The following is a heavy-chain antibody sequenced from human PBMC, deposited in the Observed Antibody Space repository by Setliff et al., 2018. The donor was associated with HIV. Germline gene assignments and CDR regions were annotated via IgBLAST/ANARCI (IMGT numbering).Heavy chain of an antibody. Sequence: SETLSLTCTVSGGSISGGVHYCSWIRQPPGKGLEWIGYIHYSGSTYYNPSLKSQVTISVDTSKNRLSLKLSSVTAADAAVYYCARAMSSSWYIDGFDIWGQGTVVTVSS. CDR2: IHYSGST. CDR3: ARAMSSSWYIDGFDI. V-gene: IGHV4-31*01. CDR1: GGSISGGVHY. J-gene: IGHJ3*02. D-gene: IGHD6-13*01.